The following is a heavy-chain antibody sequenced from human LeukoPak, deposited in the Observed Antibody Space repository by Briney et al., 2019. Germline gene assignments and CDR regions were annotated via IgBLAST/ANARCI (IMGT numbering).Heavy chain of an antibody. J-gene: IGHJ5*02. D-gene: IGHD3-22*01. CDR3: ARGAYYCDSSGQTHDGWFDP. CDR2: IYYSGST. V-gene: IGHV4-59*01. Sequence: SETLSLTCTVSGGSISSYYWSWIRQPPGKGLEWIGYIYYSGSTNYNPSLKSRVTISVDTSKNQFSLKLSSVTAADTAVYYCARGAYYCDSSGQTHDGWFDPWGQGTLVTVSS. CDR1: GGSISSYY.